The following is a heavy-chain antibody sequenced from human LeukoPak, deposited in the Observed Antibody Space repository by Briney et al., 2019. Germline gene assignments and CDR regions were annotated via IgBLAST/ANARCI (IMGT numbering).Heavy chain of an antibody. CDR1: GGSISSSSSY. J-gene: IGHJ5*02. D-gene: IGHD3-3*01. Sequence: SETLSLTCTVSGGSISSSSSYWGWIRQPPGKGLEWIGSIYYSGSTYYNPSLKSRVTISVDTSKNQFSLKLSSVTAADTAVYYCARLYDFWSGYSFDPWGQGTLVTVSS. CDR3: ARLYDFWSGYSFDP. V-gene: IGHV4-39*01. CDR2: IYYSGST.